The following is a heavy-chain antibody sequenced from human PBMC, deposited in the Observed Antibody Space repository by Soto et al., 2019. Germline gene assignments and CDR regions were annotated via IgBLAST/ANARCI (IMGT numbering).Heavy chain of an antibody. V-gene: IGHV3-21*01. CDR1: GFTFSTYI. CDR3: ARGGYCSSTCCPLLQFAY. D-gene: IGHD2-2*01. Sequence: EVQLVESGGGLVKPGGSLRLSCAASGFTFSTYIMNWVRQAPGKGLEWVSSISSSSTYIYYADSVKGRFTISRDNAKYSLYLQTNSLRAEDTAVYYCARGGYCSSTCCPLLQFAYWGQGTRVTVSS. CDR2: ISSSSTYI. J-gene: IGHJ4*02.